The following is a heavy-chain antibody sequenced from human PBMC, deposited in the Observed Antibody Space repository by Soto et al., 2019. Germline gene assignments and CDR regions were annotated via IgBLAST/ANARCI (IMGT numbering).Heavy chain of an antibody. CDR1: GYTFTSYG. CDR3: AREVAARQGYYYYGMDV. CDR2: ISAYNGNT. V-gene: IGHV1-18*01. D-gene: IGHD6-6*01. J-gene: IGHJ6*02. Sequence: QVQLVQSGAEVKKPGTSVKVSCKASGYTFTSYGISWVRQAPGQGLEWMGWISAYNGNTNYAQKLQGRVTMTTDTSTSTAYMELRSLRSDDTAVYYCAREVAARQGYYYYGMDVWGQGTTVTVSS.